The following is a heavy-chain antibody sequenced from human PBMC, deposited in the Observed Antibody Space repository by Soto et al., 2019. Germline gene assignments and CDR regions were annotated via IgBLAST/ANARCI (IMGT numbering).Heavy chain of an antibody. CDR1: GSGFISSG. J-gene: IGHJ6*02. V-gene: IGHV1-58*02. D-gene: IGHD2-15*01. CDR3: SADRPDIGVGWWV. CDR2: IVVASGQT. Sequence: SVKVSCKASGSGFISSGIQWVRQAHGQRLEWIGWIVVASGQTNYAQNFRGRVAITRDTATATAYIELTGLTSEDTAVYFCSADRPDIGVGWWVWGQGTTVTVSS.